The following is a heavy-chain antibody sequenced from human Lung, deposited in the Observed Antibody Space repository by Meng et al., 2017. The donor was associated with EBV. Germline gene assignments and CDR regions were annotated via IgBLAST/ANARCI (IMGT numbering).Heavy chain of an antibody. Sequence: LQSSGPGLLQPSHTLSLTCTVSGGSVISGVYYWSWLRQQPGKRLEWIGYIYYTGSSFYNPSLKSRVTISVDTSKNQFSLNLSSVTAADTAVYYCANAGRFGESLGDYWGQGILVTVSS. D-gene: IGHD3-10*01. V-gene: IGHV4-31*03. CDR3: ANAGRFGESLGDY. CDR2: IYYTGSS. CDR1: GGSVISGVYY. J-gene: IGHJ4*02.